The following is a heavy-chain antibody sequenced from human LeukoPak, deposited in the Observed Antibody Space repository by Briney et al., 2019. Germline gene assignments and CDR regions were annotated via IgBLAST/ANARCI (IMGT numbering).Heavy chain of an antibody. V-gene: IGHV3-7*05. Sequence: GGSLSPSCAASGFALSSYWMSWVRQAPGKGLEWVANIKQDGSEKYYVDSVKGRFTISRDNAKNSLYLQMNSLRAEDTAVYYCARDDIVVGATWGQGTLVTVSS. D-gene: IGHD2-15*01. CDR3: ARDDIVVGAT. CDR1: GFALSSYW. J-gene: IGHJ5*02. CDR2: IKQDGSEK.